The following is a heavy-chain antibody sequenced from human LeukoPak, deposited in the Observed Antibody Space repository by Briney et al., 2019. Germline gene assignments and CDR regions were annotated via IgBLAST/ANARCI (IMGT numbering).Heavy chain of an antibody. V-gene: IGHV4-34*01. Sequence: SETLSLTCAVYGGSFSGYYWSWIRQPPGKGLEWVGEINHSGGTDYNPSLKSRVTISVDTSKNQFSLKLSSVTAADTAVYYCAGVPYYYYYYMDVWGKGTTVTVSS. D-gene: IGHD3-10*01. J-gene: IGHJ6*03. CDR1: GGSFSGYY. CDR2: INHSGGT. CDR3: AGVPYYYYYYMDV.